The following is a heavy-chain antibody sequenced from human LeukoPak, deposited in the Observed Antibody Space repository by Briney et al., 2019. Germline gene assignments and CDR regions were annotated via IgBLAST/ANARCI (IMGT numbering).Heavy chain of an antibody. CDR2: IDPSDSYT. D-gene: IGHD4-17*01. V-gene: IGHV5-10-1*01. CDR3: ARHDYGDLPFFDY. J-gene: IGHJ4*02. Sequence: GESLKISCKGSGYSFTSYWISWVRQMPGKGLEWMGRIDPSDSYTNYSPSFQGHVTISADKSISTAYLQWSSLKASDTAMYYCARHDYGDLPFFDYWGQGTLVTVSS. CDR1: GYSFTSYW.